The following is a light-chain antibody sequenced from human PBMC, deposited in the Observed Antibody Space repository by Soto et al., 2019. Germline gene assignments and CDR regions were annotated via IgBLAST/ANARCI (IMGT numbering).Light chain of an antibody. CDR2: EVN. CDR3: SSYAGSNNLV. CDR1: SSDVGGYNY. J-gene: IGLJ2*01. Sequence: QSVLTQPPSASGSPGQSVTISCTGTSSDVGGYNYVSWYQQHPGKAPKLMIYEVNKRPSGVPDRFSGSKSGNTASLTVSGLQAEYEAHYYCSSYAGSNNLVFGGGTKLTVL. V-gene: IGLV2-8*01.